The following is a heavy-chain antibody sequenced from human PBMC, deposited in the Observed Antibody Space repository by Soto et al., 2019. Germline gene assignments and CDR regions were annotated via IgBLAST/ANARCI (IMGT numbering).Heavy chain of an antibody. Sequence: PSETLSLTCTVSGGSIRSYYCSWIRQPPGKGLEWIGYIYYSGSTNYTPSLKSRVTISIDTSKNQFSLNLSSVTAADTAVYYCARHSTVINPIDSWGQGTLVTVSS. CDR3: ARHSTVINPIDS. V-gene: IGHV4-59*08. D-gene: IGHD4-17*01. CDR1: GGSIRSYY. CDR2: IYYSGST. J-gene: IGHJ4*02.